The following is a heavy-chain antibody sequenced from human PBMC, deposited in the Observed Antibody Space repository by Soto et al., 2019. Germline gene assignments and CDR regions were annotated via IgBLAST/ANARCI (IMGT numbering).Heavy chain of an antibody. D-gene: IGHD3-10*01. CDR3: AKDLLWFGQLFGAFDI. Sequence: EVQLLESGGGLVQPGGSLRLSCAASGFTFSSYAMSWVRQAPGKGLEWVSAISGSGGSTYYADSVKGRFTISRDNPKNTLNLQMNRLRAEDTAVYYCAKDLLWFGQLFGAFDIRGQGTMVTGSS. J-gene: IGHJ3*02. CDR1: GFTFSSYA. V-gene: IGHV3-23*01. CDR2: ISGSGGST.